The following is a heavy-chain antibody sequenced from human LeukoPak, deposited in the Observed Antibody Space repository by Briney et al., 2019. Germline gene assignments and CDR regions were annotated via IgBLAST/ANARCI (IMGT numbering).Heavy chain of an antibody. D-gene: IGHD3-10*01. CDR1: GFTFSSYS. CDR2: ISSSSSYI. Sequence: GGSLRLSCAASGFTFSSYSMNWVRQAPGKGLEWVSSISSSSSYIYYADSVKGRFTISRDNAKNSLYLQMNSLRAEDTAVYYCARGTYYYGSGSYYFDYWGQGTLVTVSS. CDR3: ARGTYYYGSGSYYFDY. V-gene: IGHV3-21*01. J-gene: IGHJ4*02.